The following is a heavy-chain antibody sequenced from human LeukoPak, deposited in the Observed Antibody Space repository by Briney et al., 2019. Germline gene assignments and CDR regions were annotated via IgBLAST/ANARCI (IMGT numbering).Heavy chain of an antibody. CDR1: GGSFSGYY. D-gene: IGHD3-10*01. CDR2: INHSGST. J-gene: IGHJ2*01. CDR3: ARGRVTMVRGVSRTYWYFDL. V-gene: IGHV4-34*01. Sequence: SETLSLTCAVYGGSFSGYYWSWIRQPPGKGLEWIGEINHSGSTNYNPSLKSRVTISVDTSKNQFSLELSSVTAADTAVYYCARGRVTMVRGVSRTYWYFDLWGRGTLVTVSS.